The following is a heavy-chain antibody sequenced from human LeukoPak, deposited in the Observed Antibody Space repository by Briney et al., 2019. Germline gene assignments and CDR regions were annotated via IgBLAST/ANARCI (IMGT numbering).Heavy chain of an antibody. V-gene: IGHV5-51*01. J-gene: IGHJ3*02. CDR3: ARHVDILDAFDI. CDR1: GYSFSMYW. CDR2: IYPDDSET. D-gene: IGHD2-21*01. Sequence: GESLKISCKGSGYSFSMYWIAWVRQTPGKGLEWMGIIYPDDSETIYSPSFQGQVTMSADKSSAYLQWNSVKASDTAMYYCARHVDILDAFDIWGQGTMVTVSS.